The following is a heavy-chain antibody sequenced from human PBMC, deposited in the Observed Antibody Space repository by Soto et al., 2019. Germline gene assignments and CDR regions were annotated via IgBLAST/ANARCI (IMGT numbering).Heavy chain of an antibody. D-gene: IGHD3-16*02. V-gene: IGHV4-34*01. CDR3: ARNHYDYIWGSYRPYYFDY. Sequence: QVQLQQWGAGLLKPSETLSLTCAVYGGSFSGYYWSWIRQPPGKGLEWIGEINHSGSTNYNPSLKSRVTKSVDTSKSQYPLKQRYEPAADTAVYYCARNHYDYIWGSYRPYYFDYWGQGTLVTVSS. CDR2: INHSGST. J-gene: IGHJ4*02. CDR1: GGSFSGYY.